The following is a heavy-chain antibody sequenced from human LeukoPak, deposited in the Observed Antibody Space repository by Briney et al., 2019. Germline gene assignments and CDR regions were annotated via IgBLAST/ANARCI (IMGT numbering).Heavy chain of an antibody. V-gene: IGHV3-23*01. CDR1: GFTFSNYA. CDR3: AKTPIGNQPGGDV. J-gene: IGHJ6*04. Sequence: GGSLRLSCAASGFTFSNYAMSWVRQAPGEGLEWVSSISVSGGSTYYADSVKGRFTISRDKAKNTLYLQMNSLRAEDTAVYYCAKTPIGNQPGGDVWGKGTTVTVSS. D-gene: IGHD1-14*01. CDR2: ISVSGGST.